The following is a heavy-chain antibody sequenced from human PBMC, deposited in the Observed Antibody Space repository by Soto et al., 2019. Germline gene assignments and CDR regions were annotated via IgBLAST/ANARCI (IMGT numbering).Heavy chain of an antibody. Sequence: SETLSLTCAVSGGSISSGGYSWSWIRQPPGKGLEWIGNIYHSGSTYYNPSLKSRVTISVDRSKNQFSLKLSSVTAADTAVYYCARGPHGTYYFDYWGQGTLVTVSS. J-gene: IGHJ4*02. CDR2: IYHSGST. CDR3: ARGPHGTYYFDY. D-gene: IGHD1-1*01. CDR1: GGSISSGGYS. V-gene: IGHV4-30-2*01.